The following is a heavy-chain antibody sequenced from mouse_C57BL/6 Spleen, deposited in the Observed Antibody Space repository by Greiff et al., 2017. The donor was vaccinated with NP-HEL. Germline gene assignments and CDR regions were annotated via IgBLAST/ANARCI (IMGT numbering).Heavy chain of an antibody. CDR3: ARDNYSNYNFDY. V-gene: IGHV5-4*01. CDR2: ISDGGSYT. Sequence: EVHLVESGGGLVKPGGSLKLSCAASGFTFSSYAMSWVRQTPEKRLEWVATISDGGSYTYYPDNVKGRFTISRDNAKNNLYLQMSHLKSEDTAMYYCARDNYSNYNFDYWGQGTTLTVSS. J-gene: IGHJ2*01. CDR1: GFTFSSYA. D-gene: IGHD2-5*01.